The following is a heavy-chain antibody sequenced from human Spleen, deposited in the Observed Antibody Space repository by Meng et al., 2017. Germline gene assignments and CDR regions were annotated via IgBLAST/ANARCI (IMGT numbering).Heavy chain of an antibody. CDR1: GYTFATFW. Sequence: GGSLRLSCKGSGYTFATFWIGWVRQMPGKGLEWMGIIYPGDSDIRYSPSFQGQVTISADKSINTAYVQWSSLKASDTAIYYCARRSGSSWYEPFDFWGQGTLVTVSS. CDR3: ARRSGSSWYEPFDF. CDR2: IYPGDSDI. V-gene: IGHV5-51*01. D-gene: IGHD6-13*01. J-gene: IGHJ4*02.